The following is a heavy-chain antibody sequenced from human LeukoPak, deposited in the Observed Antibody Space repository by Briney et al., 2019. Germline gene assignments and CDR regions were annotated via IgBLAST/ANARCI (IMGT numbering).Heavy chain of an antibody. V-gene: IGHV1-46*01. D-gene: IGHD3-16*01. Sequence: AAVKVSCKASGYTFTRYYMHWVGQAPGQGREWMGIIKPRGGSTRYAQKFQGRVTMTWDTSTSTVYMEQRSVRSEDAGVYHCAREEEGGTFDYWGQGPLVTVSS. J-gene: IGHJ4*02. CDR1: GYTFTRYY. CDR3: AREEEGGTFDY. CDR2: IKPRGGST.